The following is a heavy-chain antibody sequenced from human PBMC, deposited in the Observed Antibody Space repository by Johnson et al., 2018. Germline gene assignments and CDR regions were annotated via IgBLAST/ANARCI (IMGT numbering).Heavy chain of an antibody. CDR1: GFTFSSYS. CDR2: ISSSSSYI. CDR3: ASVQESVVVPAARDTPYYYYGMDV. V-gene: IGHV3-21*01. D-gene: IGHD2-2*01. J-gene: IGHJ6*02. Sequence: VQLVESGGGLVKPGGSLRLSCAASGFTFSSYSMNWVRQAPGKGLEWVSSISSSSSYIYYADSVKGRFTISRDNAKNSLYLKMNSLRAEDTAVYYCASVQESVVVPAARDTPYYYYGMDVWGQGTTVTVSS.